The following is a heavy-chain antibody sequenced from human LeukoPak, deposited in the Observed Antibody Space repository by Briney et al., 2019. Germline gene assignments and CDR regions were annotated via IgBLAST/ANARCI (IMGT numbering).Heavy chain of an antibody. CDR1: GFTFTSSA. V-gene: IGHV1-58*02. CDR3: ARAPSRDIVLMVYASDYYFDY. CDR2: IVVGSGNT. J-gene: IGHJ4*02. Sequence: ASVKVSCKASGFTFTSSAMQWVRQARGHRLEWIGWIVVGSGNTNYAQKFQERVTITRDMSTSTAYMELSSLRSEDTAIYYCARAPSRDIVLMVYASDYYFDYWGLGTLVTVSS. D-gene: IGHD2-8*01.